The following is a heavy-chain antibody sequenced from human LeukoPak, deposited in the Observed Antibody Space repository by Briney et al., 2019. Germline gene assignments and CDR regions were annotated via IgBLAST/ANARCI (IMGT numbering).Heavy chain of an antibody. CDR2: IKQDGSEK. CDR1: GFTFSSYW. J-gene: IGHJ6*02. Sequence: PGGSLRPSCAASGFTFSSYWMSWVRQAPGKGLEWVASIKQDGSEKYYVDSVKGRFTISRDNAKNSLYLQMNSLRAEDTAVYYCASDYYGMDVWGQGTTVTVSS. CDR3: ASDYYGMDV. V-gene: IGHV3-7*01.